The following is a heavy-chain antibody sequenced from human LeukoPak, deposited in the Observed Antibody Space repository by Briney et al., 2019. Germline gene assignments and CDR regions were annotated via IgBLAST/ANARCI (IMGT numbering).Heavy chain of an antibody. CDR3: AKDIRVAGPYYFDY. J-gene: IGHJ4*02. CDR1: GFTFDDYA. D-gene: IGHD6-19*01. CDR2: IGWNSGSI. Sequence: SLRLAWAASGFTFDDYAMRWVRHAAGKGREWVSGIGWNSGSIGYADSVKGRFTISRDNAKNSLYLQMNSLRAEDTALYYCAKDIRVAGPYYFDYWGQGTLVTVSS. V-gene: IGHV3-9*01.